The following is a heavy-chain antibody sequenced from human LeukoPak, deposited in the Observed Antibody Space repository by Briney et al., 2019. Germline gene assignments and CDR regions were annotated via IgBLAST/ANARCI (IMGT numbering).Heavy chain of an antibody. V-gene: IGHV3-11*01. CDR3: ARDKGYYGMDV. CDR1: GFTFSDYY. CDR2: ITSGSTI. J-gene: IGHJ6*02. Sequence: GGSLRLSCAASGFTFSDYYMSWIRQAPGKGLECVSYITSGSTIYYADSVKGRFTISRDDAKNSLYLQMNSLRAEDTAVYYCARDKGYYGMDVWGQGTTVTVSS.